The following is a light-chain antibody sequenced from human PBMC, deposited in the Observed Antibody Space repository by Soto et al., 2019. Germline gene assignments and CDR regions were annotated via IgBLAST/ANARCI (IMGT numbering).Light chain of an antibody. CDR3: QQYLSLPIT. V-gene: IGKV1-17*01. CDR1: QGIGNA. J-gene: IGKJ5*01. CDR2: GAS. Sequence: IQMTQYPSSLSASVGDRVTISCRASQGIGNAFGWYQQKPGKPPKVLISGASNLQSGVPPRFSGSGSGTEFTLTISRVEPEDFAVYYCQQYLSLPITFGQGTRLEIK.